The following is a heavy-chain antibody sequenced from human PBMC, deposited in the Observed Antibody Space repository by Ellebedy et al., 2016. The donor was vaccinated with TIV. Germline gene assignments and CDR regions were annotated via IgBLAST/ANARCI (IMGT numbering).Heavy chain of an antibody. CDR1: GGSISSGGHY. J-gene: IGHJ2*01. CDR3: ARTSMTHGGNSGSQRSAHGQEFDL. D-gene: IGHD4-23*01. CDR2: INHSGST. V-gene: IGHV4-61*08. Sequence: MPSETLSLTCTVSGGSISSGGHYWSWIRQPPGKGLEWIGEINHSGSTNYNPSLKSRVTISVDKSKNQFSLKLSSVTAADTAVYYCARTSMTHGGNSGSQRSAHGQEFDLWGRGTLVTVSS.